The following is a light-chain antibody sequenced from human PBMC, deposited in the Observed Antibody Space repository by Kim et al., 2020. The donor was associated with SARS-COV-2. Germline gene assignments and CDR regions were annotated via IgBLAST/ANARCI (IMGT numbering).Light chain of an antibody. CDR3: QQDYNLPYT. V-gene: IGKV3D-7*01. J-gene: IGKJ2*01. Sequence: LSPGERAPLSCRASQSVNSSYLSWYQQKPGQAPRLLIYGASTRATGIPARFSGSGSGTDFTLTISSLQPEDFAVYYCQQDYNLPYTFGQGTKLEIK. CDR2: GAS. CDR1: QSVNSSY.